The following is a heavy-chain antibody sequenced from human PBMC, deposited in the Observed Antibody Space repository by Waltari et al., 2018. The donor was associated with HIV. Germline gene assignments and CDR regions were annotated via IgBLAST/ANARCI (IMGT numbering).Heavy chain of an antibody. CDR3: ARTFTVATISPLLH. V-gene: IGHV3-74*01. D-gene: IGHD5-12*01. CDR1: GFTFSSYW. Sequence: EVQLVESGGGLVQPGGSMRLSCAASGFTFSSYWMHWVRQVPGKGLVWVVRINSDGSSTTYADSVKGRFTISRDNAKSTLYLQMNSLRDEDTAVYYCARTFTVATISPLLHWGQGTLVTVSS. CDR2: INSDGSST. J-gene: IGHJ4*02.